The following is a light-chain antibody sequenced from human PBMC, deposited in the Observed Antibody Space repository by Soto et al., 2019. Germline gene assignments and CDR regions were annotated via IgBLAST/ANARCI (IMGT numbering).Light chain of an antibody. Sequence: IVLPQDPGALSLSQVESATRSVSATQSVGSIHLAWYQQKPGQAPSLLIYATSSRATGIPDRFSGSGSGTDFSLTISRLEPEDFAVYYCQKYGSSPITCGQGTRLEI. CDR3: QKYGSSPIT. CDR1: QSVGSIH. CDR2: ATS. J-gene: IGKJ5*01. V-gene: IGKV3-20*01.